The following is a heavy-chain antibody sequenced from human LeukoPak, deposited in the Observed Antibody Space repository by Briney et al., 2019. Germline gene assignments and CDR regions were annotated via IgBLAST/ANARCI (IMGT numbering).Heavy chain of an antibody. J-gene: IGHJ3*02. CDR1: GGSISSYY. V-gene: IGHV4-59*12. CDR3: ARNVAPDAFDI. CDR2: IYYSGST. D-gene: IGHD5-12*01. Sequence: PSETLSLTCTVSGGSISSYYWSWTRQPPGKGLEWIGYIYYSGSTNYNPSLKSRVTISVDTSKNQFSLKLSSVTAADTAVYYCARNVAPDAFDIWGQGTMVTVSS.